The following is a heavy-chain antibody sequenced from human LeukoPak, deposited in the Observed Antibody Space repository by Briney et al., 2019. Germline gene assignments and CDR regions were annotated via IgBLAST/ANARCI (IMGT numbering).Heavy chain of an antibody. CDR2: ISAYNGNT. CDR3: ARDRWDEWLRQYYYYYYGMDV. J-gene: IGHJ6*02. D-gene: IGHD5-12*01. V-gene: IGHV1-18*01. CDR1: GYTFTSYV. Sequence: ASVKVSCKASGYTFTSYVISWVRQAPGQGLEWMGWISAYNGNTNYAQKLQGRVTMTTDTSTSTAYMELRGLRSDDTAVYYCARDRWDEWLRQYYYYYYGMDVWGQGTTVTVSS.